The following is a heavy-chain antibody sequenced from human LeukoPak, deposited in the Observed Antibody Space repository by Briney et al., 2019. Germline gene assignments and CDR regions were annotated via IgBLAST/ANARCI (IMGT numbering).Heavy chain of an antibody. J-gene: IGHJ4*02. D-gene: IGHD4-23*01. CDR3: AREIATSGGNSRALDY. Sequence: ASVKVSCKASGYTFTSYYMHWVRQAPGQGLEWMGIINPSGGSTSYAQKFQGRVTMSVDTSKNQFSLKLTSVTAADTAVYYCAREIATSGGNSRALDYWGQGTLVTVSS. CDR2: INPSGGST. CDR1: GYTFTSYY. V-gene: IGHV1-46*01.